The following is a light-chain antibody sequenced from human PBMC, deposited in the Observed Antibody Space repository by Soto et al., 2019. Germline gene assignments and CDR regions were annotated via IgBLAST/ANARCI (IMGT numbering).Light chain of an antibody. CDR1: SSDVGGYNY. CDR3: SSYTSSRDYV. Sequence: QSVLTQPDSVSGSPGQSITISCTGTSSDVGGYNYVSWYQQQSGKAPKLMIHEVSNRPSGVSNRFSGSKSGNTASLTISGLQAEDEADYYCSSYTSSRDYVFGIGTKVTVL. CDR2: EVS. V-gene: IGLV2-14*01. J-gene: IGLJ1*01.